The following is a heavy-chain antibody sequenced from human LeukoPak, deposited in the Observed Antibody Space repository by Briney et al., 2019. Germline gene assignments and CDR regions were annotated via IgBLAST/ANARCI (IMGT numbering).Heavy chain of an antibody. Sequence: ASVKVSCKASGYTFTGYYMHWVRQAPGQGLEWMGWINPNSGGTNYAQKFQGRVTMTRDTSISTAYMELSWLRSDDTVVYYCAREGIAAADTNWFDPWGQGTLVTVSS. CDR1: GYTFTGYY. V-gene: IGHV1-2*02. D-gene: IGHD6-25*01. CDR2: INPNSGGT. J-gene: IGHJ5*02. CDR3: AREGIAAADTNWFDP.